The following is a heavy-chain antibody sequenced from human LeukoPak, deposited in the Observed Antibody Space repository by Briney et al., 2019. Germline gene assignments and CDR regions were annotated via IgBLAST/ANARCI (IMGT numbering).Heavy chain of an antibody. CDR3: AKDYSGYGSGSYYEY. D-gene: IGHD3-10*01. V-gene: IGHV3-23*01. Sequence: AISGSGGSTYYADSVKGRFTISRDNSKNTLYLQMNSLRAEDTAVYYCAKDYSGYGSGSYYEYWGQGTLVTVSS. J-gene: IGHJ4*02. CDR2: ISGSGGST.